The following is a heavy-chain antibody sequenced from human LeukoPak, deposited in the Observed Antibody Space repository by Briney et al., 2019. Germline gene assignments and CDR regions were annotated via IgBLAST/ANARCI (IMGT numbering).Heavy chain of an antibody. CDR1: GFIFSNYW. Sequence: SGGSLRLSCAASGFIFSNYWMIWVRQAPGKGLEWVASIKQEGSEKRYVDSVKGRFTISRNNADNSLDLQMNSLKDEDTAVYYCTRGNPMDVWGQGTTVTVSS. CDR3: TRGNPMDV. J-gene: IGHJ6*02. CDR2: IKQEGSEK. V-gene: IGHV3-7*01.